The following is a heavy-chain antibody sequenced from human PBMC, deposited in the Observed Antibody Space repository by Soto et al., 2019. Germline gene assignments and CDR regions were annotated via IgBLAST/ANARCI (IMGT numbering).Heavy chain of an antibody. CDR2: IGSSSSTI. Sequence: GGSLRLSCAASGFTFSSYSMNWVRQAPGKGLEWVSYIGSSSSTIYYADSVKGRFTISRDNAKNSLYLQMNSLRDEDTAVYYCARDYGSGSYYKPMLYYYGMDVWGQGTTVTVSS. V-gene: IGHV3-48*02. J-gene: IGHJ6*02. CDR1: GFTFSSYS. CDR3: ARDYGSGSYYKPMLYYYGMDV. D-gene: IGHD3-10*01.